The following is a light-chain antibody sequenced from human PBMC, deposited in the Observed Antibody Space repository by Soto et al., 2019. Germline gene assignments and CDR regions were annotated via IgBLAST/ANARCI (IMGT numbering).Light chain of an antibody. CDR1: QSIGRF. CDR2: VAS. V-gene: IGKV1-39*01. J-gene: IGKJ4*01. Sequence: DIQVTQSPSSLSASVGDRVTITCRASQSIGRFLNWHQQKPGKAPNVLINVASTLRSGVPSRFSGSGSGTDFNLTINSLQPEDFATYLCQQSFTTPLTFGGGTKVDIK. CDR3: QQSFTTPLT.